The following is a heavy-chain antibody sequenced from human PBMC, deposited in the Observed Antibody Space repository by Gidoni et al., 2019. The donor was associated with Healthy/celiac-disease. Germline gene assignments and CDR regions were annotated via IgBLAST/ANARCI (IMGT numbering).Heavy chain of an antibody. D-gene: IGHD6-13*01. CDR2: ISYDGSNK. CDR1: GFTFSSYG. CDR3: AKVGVSSWYLGPYYFDY. J-gene: IGHJ4*02. V-gene: IGHV3-30*18. Sequence: QVQLVESGGGVVQPGRSLRLSCAASGFTFSSYGMHWVRQAPGKGLEWVAVISYDGSNKYYADSVKGRFTISRDNSKNTLYLQMNSLRAEDTAVYYCAKVGVSSWYLGPYYFDYWGQGTLVTVSS.